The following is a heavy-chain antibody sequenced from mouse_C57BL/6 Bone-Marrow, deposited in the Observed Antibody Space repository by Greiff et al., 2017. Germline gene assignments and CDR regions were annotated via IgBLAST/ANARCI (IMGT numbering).Heavy chain of an antibody. V-gene: IGHV1-54*01. CDR3: ARREGYYAIDS. CDR1: GYAFTNYL. J-gene: IGHJ4*01. Sequence: VQLQQSGAELVRPGTSVKVSCKASGYAFTNYLIEWVKQRPGQGLEWIGVINPGSGGTNYNEKFKGKATLTADKSSSTAYMQLSSLTSEDSAVYFCARREGYYAIDSSGQGSSGTAST. CDR2: INPGSGGT.